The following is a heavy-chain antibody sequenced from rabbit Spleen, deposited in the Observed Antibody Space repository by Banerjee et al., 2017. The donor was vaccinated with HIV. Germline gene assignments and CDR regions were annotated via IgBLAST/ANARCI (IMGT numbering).Heavy chain of an antibody. CDR2: IGSNSGNT. V-gene: IGHV1S45*01. Sequence: QEQLEESGGGLVQPEGSLTLTCKASGFDLSQNYVMCWVRQAPGKGLEWIGCIGSNSGNTYYASWAKGRFTISKASSATVTLQMTSLTAADTATYFCARGSAAMTMVITGFYLNLWGPGTLVTVS. CDR3: ARGSAAMTMVITGFYLNL. D-gene: IGHD2-1*01. CDR1: GFDLSQNYV. J-gene: IGHJ4*01.